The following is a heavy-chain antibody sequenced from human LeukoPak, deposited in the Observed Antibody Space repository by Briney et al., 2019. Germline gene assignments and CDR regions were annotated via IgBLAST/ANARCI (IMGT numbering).Heavy chain of an antibody. V-gene: IGHV3-30-3*01. CDR3: ARVRSWAHDAFDI. CDR2: ISYDGSNK. D-gene: IGHD1-26*01. J-gene: IGHJ3*02. Sequence: GGSLRLSCAASGFTFSSYAMHWVRQAPGKGLEWVAVISYDGSNKYYADSVKGRFTISRDNSKNTLYLQMNSLRAEDTAVYYCARVRSWAHDAFDIWGQGTMVTVSS. CDR1: GFTFSSYA.